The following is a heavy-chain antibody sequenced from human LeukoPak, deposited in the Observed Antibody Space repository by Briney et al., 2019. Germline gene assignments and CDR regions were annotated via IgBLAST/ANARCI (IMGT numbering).Heavy chain of an antibody. V-gene: IGHV3-49*04. Sequence: GGSLRLSCTASGFTFGDYAMSWVRQAPGKGLEWVGFIRSKAYDGTTEYAASVKGRFTISRDDSKSIAYLQMNSLKTEDTAVYYCTRDEGMLYYYDSSGYSTLDYWGQGTLVTVSS. J-gene: IGHJ4*02. CDR3: TRDEGMLYYYDSSGYSTLDY. D-gene: IGHD3-22*01. CDR1: GFTFGDYA. CDR2: IRSKAYDGTT.